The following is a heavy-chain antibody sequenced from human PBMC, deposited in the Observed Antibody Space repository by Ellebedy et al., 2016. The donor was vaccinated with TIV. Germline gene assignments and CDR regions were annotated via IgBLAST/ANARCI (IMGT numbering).Heavy chain of an antibody. CDR3: ARDDRIQPFDY. CDR1: GGSISSSSYY. CDR2: INHSGST. Sequence: GSLRLSXTVSGGSISSSSYYWSWIRQPPGKGLEWIGEINHSGSTNYNPSLKSRVTISVDTSKNQFSLKLSSVTAADTAVYYCARDDRIQPFDYWGQGTLVTVSS. D-gene: IGHD5-18*01. J-gene: IGHJ4*02. V-gene: IGHV4-39*07.